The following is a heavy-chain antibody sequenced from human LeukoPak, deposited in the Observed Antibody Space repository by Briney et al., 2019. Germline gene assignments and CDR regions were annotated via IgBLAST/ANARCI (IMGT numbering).Heavy chain of an antibody. J-gene: IGHJ5*02. CDR2: ISAYNGDT. D-gene: IGHD3-3*01. CDR1: GYTFTSYD. V-gene: IGHV1-18*01. Sequence: GASVKVSCKASGYTFTSYDISWVRQAPGQGLEWMGWISAYNGDTNYAQKFQGRVTMTEDTSTDTAYMELSSLRSEDTAVYYCAPQNRRRFWSGYCPPWGQGTLVTVSS. CDR3: APQNRRRFWSGYCPP.